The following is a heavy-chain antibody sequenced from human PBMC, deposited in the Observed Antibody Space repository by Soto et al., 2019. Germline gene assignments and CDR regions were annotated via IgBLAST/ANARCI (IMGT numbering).Heavy chain of an antibody. CDR1: GFTFTSSA. CDR3: AASPDYDFWSGYPDAFDI. CDR2: IVVGSGNT. J-gene: IGHJ3*02. D-gene: IGHD3-3*01. Sequence: ASVKVSCKASGFTFTSSAMQWVLQARGQRLEWIGWIVVGSGNTNYAQKFQERVTITRDMSTSTAYMELSSLRSEDTAVYYCAASPDYDFWSGYPDAFDIWGQGTMVTVSS. V-gene: IGHV1-58*02.